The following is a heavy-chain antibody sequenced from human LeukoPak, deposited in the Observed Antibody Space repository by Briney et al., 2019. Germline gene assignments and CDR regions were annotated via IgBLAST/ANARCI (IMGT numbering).Heavy chain of an antibody. D-gene: IGHD4-11*01. CDR1: GGSISSGGYS. V-gene: IGHV4-30-2*01. J-gene: IGHJ4*02. CDR2: IYHSGST. CDR3: ASLQGGY. Sequence: PSETLSLTRAVSGGSISSGGYSWSWIRQPPGKGLEWIGYIYHSGSTYYNPSLKSRVTISVDRSKNQFSLKLSSVTAADTAVYYCASLQGGYWGQGTLVTVSS.